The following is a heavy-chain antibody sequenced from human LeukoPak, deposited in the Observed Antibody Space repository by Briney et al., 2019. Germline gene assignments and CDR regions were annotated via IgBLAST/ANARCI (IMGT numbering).Heavy chain of an antibody. CDR1: GYTFTGYY. CDR3: ASDYSTGWYVDY. Sequence: ASVKVSCKASGYTFTGYYMHWVRQAHGQGLEWMGRINPNSGGTNYAQKFQGRVTMTRDTSISTAYMELSRLRSDDTAVYYCASDYSTGWYVDYWGPGTLVTVSS. D-gene: IGHD6-19*01. J-gene: IGHJ4*02. V-gene: IGHV1-2*06. CDR2: INPNSGGT.